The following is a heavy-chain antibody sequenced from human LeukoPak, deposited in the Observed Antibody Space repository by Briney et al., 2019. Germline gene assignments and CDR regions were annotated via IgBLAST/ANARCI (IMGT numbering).Heavy chain of an antibody. Sequence: ASVKVSCKASGYTFTGYYMHWVRQAPGQGLEWMGWMNPNSGNTGYAQKFQGRVTMTRNTSISTAYMELSSLRSEDTAVYYCARETSQAGDYWGQGTLVTVSS. CDR2: MNPNSGNT. V-gene: IGHV1-8*02. CDR1: GYTFTGYY. J-gene: IGHJ4*02. D-gene: IGHD6-13*01. CDR3: ARETSQAGDY.